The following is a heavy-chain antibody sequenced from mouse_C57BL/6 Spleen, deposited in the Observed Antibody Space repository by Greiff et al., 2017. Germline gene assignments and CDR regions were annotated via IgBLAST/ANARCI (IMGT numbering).Heavy chain of an antibody. CDR2: IHPNSGST. J-gene: IGHJ4*01. Sequence: QVQLQQPGAELVKPGASVKLSCKASGYTFTSYWMHWVKQRTGQGLEWIGMIHPNSGSTNYNEKFKSKATLTVDKSSSTAYMQLSSLTSEDSAVYYCARYDYDYAMDYWGQGTSVTVSS. D-gene: IGHD2-4*01. V-gene: IGHV1-64*01. CDR3: ARYDYDYAMDY. CDR1: GYTFTSYW.